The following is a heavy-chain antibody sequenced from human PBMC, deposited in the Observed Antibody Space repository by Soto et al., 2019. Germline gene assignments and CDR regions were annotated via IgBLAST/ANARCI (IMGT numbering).Heavy chain of an antibody. CDR2: IYWDDDK. V-gene: IGHV2-5*02. D-gene: IGHD1-26*01. J-gene: IGHJ1*01. CDR3: ARIRSSAGPAEYFQH. CDR1: GFSLSTSGVG. Sequence: SGPTLVNPTQTLTLTCTFSGFSLSTSGVGVGWIRQPPGKALEWLALIYWDDDKRYSPSLKSRLTITKVTSKNQVVLTMTNMDPVDTATYYCARIRSSAGPAEYFQHWGQGTLVTVSS.